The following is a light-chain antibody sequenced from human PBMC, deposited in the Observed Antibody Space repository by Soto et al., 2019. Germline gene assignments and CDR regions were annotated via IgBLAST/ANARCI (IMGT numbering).Light chain of an antibody. CDR2: AAS. Sequence: IQMTKSPSSLSASVGDRDTIPFRASQGIRSYLAWYQQKPGKAPKLLIYAASTLQSGVPSRFSGSGSGTDFTLTISSLQPEDFATYDCQQLNSYTITFGQGTRLEIK. CDR1: QGIRSY. V-gene: IGKV1-9*01. J-gene: IGKJ5*01. CDR3: QQLNSYTIT.